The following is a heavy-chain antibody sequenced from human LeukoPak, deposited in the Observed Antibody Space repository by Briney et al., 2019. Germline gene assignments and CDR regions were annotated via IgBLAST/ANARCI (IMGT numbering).Heavy chain of an antibody. CDR3: ARTQRVASGWWRPQGFLDY. J-gene: IGHJ4*02. D-gene: IGHD6-19*01. CDR2: ISAYNGNT. V-gene: IGHV1-18*01. CDR1: GYTFTSYG. Sequence: ASVKVSCKASGYTFTSYGISWVRQAPGQGLEWMGWISAYNGNTNYAQKLQGRVTMTTDTSTSTAYMELRSLRSDDTAVYYCARTQRVASGWWRPQGFLDYWGQGTLVTVSS.